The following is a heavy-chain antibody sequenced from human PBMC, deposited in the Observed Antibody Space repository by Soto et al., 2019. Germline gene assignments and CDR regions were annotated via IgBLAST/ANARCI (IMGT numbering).Heavy chain of an antibody. D-gene: IGHD4-17*01. CDR1: GFSLSTSGVG. V-gene: IGHV2-5*02. CDR3: AHKGYGDYPLDY. Sequence: QITLKESGPTLVKPTQTLTLTCTFSGFSLSTSGVGVGWIRQPPGKALEWLAVLYWDDYKHYSPSLKSRITLTNDTSKNQVVLTMTNIDPVDTATYYCAHKGYGDYPLDYWGQGTLLTVSS. CDR2: LYWDDYK. J-gene: IGHJ4*02.